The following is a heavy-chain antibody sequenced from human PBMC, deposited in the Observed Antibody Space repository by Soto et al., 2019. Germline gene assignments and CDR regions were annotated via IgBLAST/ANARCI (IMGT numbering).Heavy chain of an antibody. J-gene: IGHJ2*01. Sequence: GKGLEWVSTISGSGASTYYADSVKGRFTISRDNSRNTLYLQMNSLRAEDTAFFFQAEDGIRDCSTVSAFLLNRSSDL. D-gene: IGHD3-9*01. CDR3: AEDGIRDCSTVSAFLLNRSSDL. CDR2: ISGSGAST. V-gene: IGHV3-23*01.